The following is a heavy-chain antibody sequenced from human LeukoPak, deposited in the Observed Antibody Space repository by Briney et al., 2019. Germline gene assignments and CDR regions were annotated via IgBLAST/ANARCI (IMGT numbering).Heavy chain of an antibody. Sequence: SQTLSLTCTVSGGSISSGDYYWSWIRQPPGKGLEWIGYIYHSGSTYYNPSLKSRVTISVDKSKNQFSLKLSSVTAADTAVYYCASYQAVSSSPGYWGQGTLVTVSS. CDR2: IYHSGST. D-gene: IGHD6-13*01. V-gene: IGHV4-30-4*01. CDR1: GGSISSGDYY. J-gene: IGHJ4*02. CDR3: ASYQAVSSSPGY.